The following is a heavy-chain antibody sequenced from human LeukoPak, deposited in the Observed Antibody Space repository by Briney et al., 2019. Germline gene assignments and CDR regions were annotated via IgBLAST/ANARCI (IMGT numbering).Heavy chain of an antibody. J-gene: IGHJ4*02. CDR1: GFTFNIYT. D-gene: IGHD1-1*01. CDR2: IRHSDGNT. CDR3: AEGQETGSRLDS. Sequence: PGGSLRLSCAASGFTFNIYTMYWVRQAPGKGLEWVSGIRHSDGNTYYADSVKGRFTISSDKSKNILFLQMNSLRAEDTALYYCAEGQETGSRLDSWGQGTLVTVSS. V-gene: IGHV3-23*01.